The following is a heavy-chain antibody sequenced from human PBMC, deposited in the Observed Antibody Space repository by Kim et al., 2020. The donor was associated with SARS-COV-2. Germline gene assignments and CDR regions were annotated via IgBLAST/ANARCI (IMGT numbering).Heavy chain of an antibody. Sequence: GGSLRLSCAASGFTFSDYAMNWVRQAPGKGLEWVSAITDSGVGTYYADSVKGRFSISRDNSKNMLYVQMNSLKVEDTAVYYCAKPLSSTWNIGDVFDIWGQGTMVTVSS. D-gene: IGHD6-13*01. CDR3: AKPLSSTWNIGDVFDI. CDR1: GFTFSDYA. V-gene: IGHV3-23*01. CDR2: ITDSGVGT. J-gene: IGHJ3*02.